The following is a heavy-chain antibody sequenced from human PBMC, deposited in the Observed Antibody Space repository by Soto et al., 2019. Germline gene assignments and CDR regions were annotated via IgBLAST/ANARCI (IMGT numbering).Heavy chain of an antibody. V-gene: IGHV2-70*01. CDR1: GFSLSTSGMC. CDR2: IDWDDDK. CDR3: ARTPHESLTGYYFDY. J-gene: IGHJ4*02. Sequence: SGPTLVNPTQTLTLTCTFSGFSLSTSGMCVSWIRQPPGKALEWLALIDWDDDKYYSTSLKTRLTISKDTSKNQVVLTMTNMDPVDTATYYCARTPHESLTGYYFDYWGQGNLVTVSS. D-gene: IGHD7-27*01.